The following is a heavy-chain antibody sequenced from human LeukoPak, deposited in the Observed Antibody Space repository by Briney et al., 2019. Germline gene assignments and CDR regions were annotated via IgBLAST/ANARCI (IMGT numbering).Heavy chain of an antibody. CDR1: GFTFRTYC. J-gene: IGHJ4*02. V-gene: IGHV3-74*01. CDR3: GRDLGGRWSY. Sequence: GGSVRLSCAVSGFTFRTYCMHWVRQVPGEGLVWVSRINEDGTITNYADSVRGRFSISRDNAKNTLYLQMDSLRAEDTAVYYCGRDLGGRWSYWGQGTLVTVSS. D-gene: IGHD5-24*01. CDR2: INEDGTIT.